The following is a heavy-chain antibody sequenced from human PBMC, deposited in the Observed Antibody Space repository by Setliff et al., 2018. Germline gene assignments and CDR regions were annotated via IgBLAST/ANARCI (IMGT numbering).Heavy chain of an antibody. V-gene: IGHV3-30*02. CDR3: ARDTRDRYDRSGHYLSLDY. Sequence: PGGSLRLSCAASGFVFGTYGMHWVRQAPGKGLDWVASVRFDGTYKVYADSVKGRFTISRDNSKNTLYLQMNRLRAEDTAIFYCARDTRDRYDRSGHYLSLDYWGQGTLVTVSS. CDR1: GFVFGTYG. J-gene: IGHJ4*02. D-gene: IGHD3-22*01. CDR2: VRFDGTYK.